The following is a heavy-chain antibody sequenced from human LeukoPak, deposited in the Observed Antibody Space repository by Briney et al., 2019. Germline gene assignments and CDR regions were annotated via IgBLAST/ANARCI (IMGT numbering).Heavy chain of an antibody. Sequence: GGSLRLSCVASGFTFSNYWMSWVRQAPGKGLVWVSRINSDGSSTSYADSVKGRFTISRDNAKNTLYLQMNSLRAEDTAVYYCARQGWSDAFDIWGQGTMVTVSS. CDR2: INSDGSST. CDR3: ARQGWSDAFDI. CDR1: GFTFSNYW. J-gene: IGHJ3*02. D-gene: IGHD2-15*01. V-gene: IGHV3-74*01.